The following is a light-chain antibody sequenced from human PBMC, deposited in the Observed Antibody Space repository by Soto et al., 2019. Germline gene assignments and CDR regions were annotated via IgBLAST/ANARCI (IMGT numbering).Light chain of an antibody. Sequence: DIQMAQSPPSLSASVGDRVTITCRTSQTISNYLNWYQQKPGKAPKVLIYAASHLQSGVPLRFSGSGSGTEFALTISSLQPEDFATYYCQQSFTTPWTFGQGTKVESK. CDR2: AAS. V-gene: IGKV1-39*01. CDR3: QQSFTTPWT. CDR1: QTISNY. J-gene: IGKJ1*01.